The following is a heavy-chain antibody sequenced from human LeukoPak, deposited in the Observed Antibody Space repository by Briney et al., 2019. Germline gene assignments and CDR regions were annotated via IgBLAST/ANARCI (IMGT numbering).Heavy chain of an antibody. J-gene: IGHJ6*02. D-gene: IGHD6-13*01. V-gene: IGHV3-30*18. CDR1: GFTFSTYG. CDR2: ISYDGSYK. Sequence: PGGSLRLSCAASGFTFSTYGMHWVRQAPGKGLEWVAVISYDGSYKRYADSVKGRFTISRDNSEKTLYLQMNSLRAEDTAVYYCAKYSSSSNYYYGMDGWGQGTTVTVSS. CDR3: AKYSSSSNYYYGMDG.